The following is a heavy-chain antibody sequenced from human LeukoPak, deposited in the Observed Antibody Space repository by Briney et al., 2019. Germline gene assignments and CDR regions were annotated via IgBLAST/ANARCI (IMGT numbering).Heavy chain of an antibody. V-gene: IGHV3-21*01. J-gene: IGHJ4*02. D-gene: IGHD2-21*02. CDR2: ISSSSSYI. CDR1: GFTFSSYS. Sequence: PGGSLRLSCAASGFTFSSYSMNWVRQAPGKGLEWVSSISSSSSYIYYADSVKGRFTISRDNAKNSLYLQMSSLRAEDTAVYYCARDRDCGGDCYTFDYWGQGTLVTVSS. CDR3: ARDRDCGGDCYTFDY.